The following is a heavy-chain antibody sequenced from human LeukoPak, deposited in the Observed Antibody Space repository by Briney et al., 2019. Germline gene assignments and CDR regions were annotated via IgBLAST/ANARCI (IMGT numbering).Heavy chain of an antibody. CDR3: ARDPGSYGPSYYFDY. CDR1: GYTFTTYY. V-gene: IGHV1-46*01. CDR2: TNASGGST. J-gene: IGHJ4*02. Sequence: ASVKVSCKASGYTFTTYYMHWVRQAPGRGLEWMGITNASGGSTSYAQKFQGRVTMTRDTSTSTVYMELSSLRSEDTAVYSCARDPGSYGPSYYFDYWGQGTLVTVSS. D-gene: IGHD5-18*01.